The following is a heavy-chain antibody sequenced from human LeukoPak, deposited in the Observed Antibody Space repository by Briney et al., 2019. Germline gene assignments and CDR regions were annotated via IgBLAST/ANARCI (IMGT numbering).Heavy chain of an antibody. V-gene: IGHV4-39*01. Sequence: PETLSLTCTVSGGSISSSSYYWGWIRQPPGKGLEWIGSIYYSGSTYYNPSLKSRVTISVDTSKNQFSLKLSSVTAADTAVYYCARPPSAAGGYFQHWGQGTLVTVSS. CDR1: GGSISSSSYY. CDR3: ARPPSAAGGYFQH. J-gene: IGHJ1*01. CDR2: IYYSGST. D-gene: IGHD6-13*01.